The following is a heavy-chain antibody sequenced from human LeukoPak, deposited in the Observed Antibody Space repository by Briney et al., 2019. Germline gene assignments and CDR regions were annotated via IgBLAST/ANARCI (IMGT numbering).Heavy chain of an antibody. V-gene: IGHV1-46*01. J-gene: IGHJ3*02. CDR1: GYTFSYYY. CDR2: INPSGGAT. Sequence: ASVKVSCKAFGYTFSYYYLHWVRQAPGQGLEWMGIINPSGGATNYAQKFQGRVTLTRDTSTGTVYMELSSLISEDTAVYYCARRRDEGFDIWGQGTLVTVSS. CDR3: ARRRDEGFDI.